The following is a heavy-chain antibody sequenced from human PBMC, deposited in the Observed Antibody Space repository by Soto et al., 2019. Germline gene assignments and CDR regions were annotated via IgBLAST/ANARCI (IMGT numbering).Heavy chain of an antibody. CDR1: GFTFSTYA. CDR3: AIIVGATHADFDY. D-gene: IGHD1-26*01. CDR2: IIHSGDST. J-gene: IGHJ4*02. Sequence: GGSLRLSCAASGFTFSTYAMSWVRQAPGKGLEWVSKIIHSGDSTYYADSVKGRFTISRDNSKNTLYLQMNSLRAEDTAVYYCAIIVGATHADFDYWGQGTLVTVSS. V-gene: IGHV3-23*01.